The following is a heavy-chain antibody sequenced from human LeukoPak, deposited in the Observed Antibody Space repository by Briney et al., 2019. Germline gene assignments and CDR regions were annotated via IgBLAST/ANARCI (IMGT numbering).Heavy chain of an antibody. J-gene: IGHJ4*02. CDR1: GGSISSGGYS. D-gene: IGHD3-16*01. Sequence: SETLSLTCAVSGGSISSGGYSWSWIRQPPGKGLEWIGYIYYSGSTNYNPSLKSRVTISVDTSKNQFSLKLSSVTAADTAVYYCARGASGGHWGQGTLVTVSS. CDR3: ARGASGGH. V-gene: IGHV4-61*08. CDR2: IYYSGST.